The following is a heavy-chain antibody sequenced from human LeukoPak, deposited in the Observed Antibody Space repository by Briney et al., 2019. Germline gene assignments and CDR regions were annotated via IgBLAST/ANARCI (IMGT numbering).Heavy chain of an antibody. CDR2: ISSSSSYI. CDR1: GFTXSSYS. J-gene: IGHJ4*02. Sequence: XLXXXXSGFTXSSYSMNWVRQAPGKGLEWVSSISSSSSYIYYADSVKGRFTISRDNAKNSLYLQMNSLRAEDTAVYYCARTPTSMIVMHWGQGTLVTVSS. V-gene: IGHV3-21*04. CDR3: ARTPTSMIVMH. D-gene: IGHD3-22*01.